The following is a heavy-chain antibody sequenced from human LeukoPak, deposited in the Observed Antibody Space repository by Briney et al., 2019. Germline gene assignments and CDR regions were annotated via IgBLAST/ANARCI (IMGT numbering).Heavy chain of an antibody. J-gene: IGHJ4*02. V-gene: IGHV3-7*01. Sequence: GGSLRLSCAASGFTFTSYCMSWVRQAPGKGLEWVANIKQDGSEKYYVDSVKGRFTISRDNAKNSLYLQMNSLRAEDTAVYYCARPRSYYGDFDYWGQGTLVTVSS. CDR3: ARPRSYYGDFDY. CDR1: GFTFTSYC. CDR2: IKQDGSEK. D-gene: IGHD1-26*01.